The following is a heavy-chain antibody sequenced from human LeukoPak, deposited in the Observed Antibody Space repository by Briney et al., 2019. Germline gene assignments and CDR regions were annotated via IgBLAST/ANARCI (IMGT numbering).Heavy chain of an antibody. Sequence: GGSLRLSCAASGFTFSSYGMHWVRQAPGKGLEWVAVISYDGSNKYYADSVKGRFTISRDNSKNTLYLQMNSLRAEDTAVYYCAKVGSSGPPHFDYWGQGTLVTVSS. CDR1: GFTFSSYG. D-gene: IGHD6-19*01. CDR2: ISYDGSNK. CDR3: AKVGSSGPPHFDY. V-gene: IGHV3-30*18. J-gene: IGHJ4*02.